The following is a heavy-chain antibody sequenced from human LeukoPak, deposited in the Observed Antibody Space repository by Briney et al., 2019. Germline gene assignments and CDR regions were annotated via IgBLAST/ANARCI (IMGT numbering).Heavy chain of an antibody. D-gene: IGHD4-17*01. J-gene: IGHJ4*02. CDR1: GFTFSSYS. V-gene: IGHV3-21*01. CDR2: ISSSSSYI. Sequence: GGSLRLSCAASGFTFSSYSMNWVRQAPGKGLEWVSSISSSSSYIYCADSVKGRFTISRDNAKNSLYLQMNSLRAEDTAAYYCARGTTVTTFDYRGQGTLVTVSS. CDR3: ARGTTVTTFDY.